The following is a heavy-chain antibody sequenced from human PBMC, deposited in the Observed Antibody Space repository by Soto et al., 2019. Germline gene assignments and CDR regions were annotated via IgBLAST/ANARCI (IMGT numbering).Heavy chain of an antibody. J-gene: IGHJ4*02. CDR2: IYYSGST. V-gene: IGHV4-59*08. Sequence: PSETLSLTCTVPGGSISSYYWSWIRQPPGKGLEWIGYIYYSGSTNYNPSLKSRVTISVDTSKNQFSLKLSSVTAADTAVYYCARHGPLGYYFDYWGQGTLVTVSS. D-gene: IGHD1-26*01. CDR1: GGSISSYY. CDR3: ARHGPLGYYFDY.